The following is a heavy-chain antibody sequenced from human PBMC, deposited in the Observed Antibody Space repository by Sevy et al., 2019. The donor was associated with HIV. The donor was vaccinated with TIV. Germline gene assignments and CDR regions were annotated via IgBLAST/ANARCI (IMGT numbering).Heavy chain of an antibody. J-gene: IGHJ3*02. V-gene: IGHV3-21*01. Sequence: GGSLRLSCAASGFTFTDFYLNWVRQAPGKGLEWVSSISGLSNYKFYADSMKSRFTISRDNAENSIYLQMNSLRAEDTAVYFCARRGPSTVHDAFDIWGQGTMVTVSS. D-gene: IGHD4-17*01. CDR3: ARRGPSTVHDAFDI. CDR1: GFTFTDFY. CDR2: ISGLSNYK.